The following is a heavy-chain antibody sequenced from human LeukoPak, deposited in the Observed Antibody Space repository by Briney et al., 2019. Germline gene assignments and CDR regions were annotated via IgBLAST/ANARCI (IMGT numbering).Heavy chain of an antibody. V-gene: IGHV4-34*01. D-gene: IGHD2-2*01. J-gene: IGHJ6*01. CDR2: INHKGST. CDR3: ARVPCLGCSNTSCYAGYYYYGMDV. Sequence: SETLSLTCAVYGRSLSEYYWSWIRQPPRKGREWRWEINHKGSTNYNPSLKSRVTISVDTSKNQFPLKLSSGTAAGTAVYYCARVPCLGCSNTSCYAGYYYYGMDVSGKGATVTVSS. CDR1: GRSLSEYY.